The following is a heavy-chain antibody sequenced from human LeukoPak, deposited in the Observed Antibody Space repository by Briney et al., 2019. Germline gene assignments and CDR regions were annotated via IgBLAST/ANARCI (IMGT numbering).Heavy chain of an antibody. V-gene: IGHV4-34*01. CDR3: ARGLEYYYGSGSYYNWFDP. CDR1: GGSFSGYY. D-gene: IGHD3-10*01. Sequence: SETLSLTCAVCGGSFSGYYWSWIRQPPGKGLEWIGEINHSGSTNYNPSLKSRVTISVDTSKNQFSLKLSSVTAADTAVYYCARGLEYYYGSGSYYNWFDPWGQGTLVTVSS. J-gene: IGHJ5*02. CDR2: INHSGST.